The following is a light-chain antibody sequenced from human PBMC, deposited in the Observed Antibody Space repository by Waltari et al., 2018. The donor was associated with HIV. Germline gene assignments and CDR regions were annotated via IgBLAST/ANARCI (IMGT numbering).Light chain of an antibody. CDR1: RANIGAGQD. CDR2: SNI. CDR3: QSYDTSLSVNYV. J-gene: IGLJ1*01. V-gene: IGLV1-40*01. Sequence: QSVLTQPPSVSGALGQRVTIYCTGSRANIGAGQDVPVYQQLPGTAPKLLIYSNIIRPSGVPDRFSASKSGTSASLAITGLRPEDEADYYCQSYDTSLSVNYVFGTGTKVTVL.